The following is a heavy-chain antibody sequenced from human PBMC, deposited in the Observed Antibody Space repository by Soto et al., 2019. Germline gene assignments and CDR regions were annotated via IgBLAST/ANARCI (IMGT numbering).Heavy chain of an antibody. CDR3: ARGMGTGTHFSWY. Sequence: GGSLRLSCAASGFTFSSYSMNWVRQAPGKGLEWVSSISSSSSYIYYADSVKGRFTISRDNAKNSLYLQMNSLRAEDTAVYYCARGMGTGTHFSWYWGQGTLVTVSS. D-gene: IGHD1-1*01. J-gene: IGHJ4*02. CDR1: GFTFSSYS. V-gene: IGHV3-21*01. CDR2: ISSSSSYI.